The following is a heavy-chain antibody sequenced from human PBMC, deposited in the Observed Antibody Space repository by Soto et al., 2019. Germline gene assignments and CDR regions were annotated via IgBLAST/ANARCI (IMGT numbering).Heavy chain of an antibody. V-gene: IGHV3-30-3*01. CDR2: ISYDGSNK. D-gene: IGHD6-25*01. CDR1: GFTFSSYA. J-gene: IGHJ6*02. Sequence: QVQLVESGGGVVQPGRSLRLSCAASGFTFSSYAMHWVRQAPGKGLEWVAVISYDGSNKYYADSVKGRFTISRDNSKNTLYLQMNSLRAEDTAVYYCARGGRIAASGVDVWGRGTTVTVSS. CDR3: ARGGRIAASGVDV.